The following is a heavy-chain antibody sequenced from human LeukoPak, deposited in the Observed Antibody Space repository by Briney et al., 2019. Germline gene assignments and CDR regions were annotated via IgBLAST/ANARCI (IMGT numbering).Heavy chain of an antibody. CDR3: ARRKQWLDPYFDY. D-gene: IGHD6-19*01. V-gene: IGHV3-21*01. CDR1: GFTFSSYD. CDR2: ISSSSTYI. Sequence: GGSLRLSCAASGFTFSSYDMNWVRQAPGKGLEWVSSISSSSTYIYYADSMKGRFTISRDNAKNSLYLQLNSLRVEDTAVYYCARRKQWLDPYFDYWGQGTLVTVSS. J-gene: IGHJ4*02.